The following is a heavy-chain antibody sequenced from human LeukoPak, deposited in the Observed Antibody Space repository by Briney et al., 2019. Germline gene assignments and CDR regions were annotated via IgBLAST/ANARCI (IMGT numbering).Heavy chain of an antibody. CDR2: ISGSGGST. CDR3: AKNVVGGYGDDY. J-gene: IGHJ4*02. V-gene: IGHV3-23*01. D-gene: IGHD5-12*01. Sequence: HSGGSLRLSCVASGFTFSSYAMSWVRQAPGKGLEWVSAISGSGGSTYYADSVKGRFTISRDNSKNTLYLQMNSLRAEDTAVYYCAKNVVGGYGDDYWGQGTLVTVSS. CDR1: GFTFSSYA.